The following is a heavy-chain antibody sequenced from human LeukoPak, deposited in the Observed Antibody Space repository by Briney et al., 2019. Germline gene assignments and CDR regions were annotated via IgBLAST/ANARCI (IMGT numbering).Heavy chain of an antibody. CDR1: GFTFSSYS. D-gene: IGHD3-10*01. V-gene: IGHV3-21*01. CDR2: ISSSSSYI. Sequence: GGSLRLSCAASGFTFSSYSMNWVRQAPGKGLELVSSISSSSSYIYYADSVKGRFTISRDNAENSLYLQMNSLRAEDTAVYYCARAGYYSQTRMWFDPWGQGTLVTVSS. CDR3: ARAGYYSQTRMWFDP. J-gene: IGHJ5*02.